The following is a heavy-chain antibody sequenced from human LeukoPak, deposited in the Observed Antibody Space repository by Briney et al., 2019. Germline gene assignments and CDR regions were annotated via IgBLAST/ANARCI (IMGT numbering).Heavy chain of an antibody. J-gene: IGHJ6*02. Sequence: GGSLRLSCAASGFTFSSYGMHWVRQAPGKGLEWVAVISYDGSNKYYADSVKGRFTISRDNSENTLYLQMNSLRAEDTAVYYCAKDTSGYDFYYYGMDVWGQGTTVTVSS. CDR3: AKDTSGYDFYYYGMDV. D-gene: IGHD5-12*01. CDR2: ISYDGSNK. V-gene: IGHV3-30*18. CDR1: GFTFSSYG.